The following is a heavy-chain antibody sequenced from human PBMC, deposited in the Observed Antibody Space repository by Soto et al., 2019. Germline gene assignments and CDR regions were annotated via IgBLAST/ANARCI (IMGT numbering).Heavy chain of an antibody. CDR2: MNPNSGNT. V-gene: IGHV1-8*01. J-gene: IGHJ6*02. Sequence: QVQLVQSGAEVKKPGPSVKVSCKASGYTFTSYDINWVRQATGQGLEWMGWMNPNSGNTGYAQKFQGRVTMTRNNSISTAYMELSSLRSEDTAVYYCARGRGIAARRGYYYYGMDVWGQGTTVTVSS. CDR3: ARGRGIAARRGYYYYGMDV. D-gene: IGHD6-6*01. CDR1: GYTFTSYD.